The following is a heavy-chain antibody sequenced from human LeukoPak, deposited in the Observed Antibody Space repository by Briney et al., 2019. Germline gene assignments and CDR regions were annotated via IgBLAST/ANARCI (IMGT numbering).Heavy chain of an antibody. V-gene: IGHV3-30*18. J-gene: IGHJ4*02. CDR2: ISYDGSNK. D-gene: IGHD3-10*02. Sequence: PGRSLRLSCAASGFTFSSYGMHWVRQAPGKGLEWVAVISYDGSNKYYADSVKGRFTISRDNSKNTLYLQMNSLRAEDTAVYYCAKSNVRGTWTMPFDYWGQGTLVTVSS. CDR1: GFTFSSYG. CDR3: AKSNVRGTWTMPFDY.